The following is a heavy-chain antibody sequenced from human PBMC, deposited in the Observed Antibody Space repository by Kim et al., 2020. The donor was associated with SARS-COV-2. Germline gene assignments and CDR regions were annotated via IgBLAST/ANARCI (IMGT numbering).Heavy chain of an antibody. Sequence: GGSLRLSCAVSGFRFSNYWMTWVRQAPGKGLEWVANIKEDGSEKNYMDSVKGRFTVSRDNAKNSLYLQMDSLGADDTAVYYCGGGAAPFAESTYSGQGTLVTVSS. CDR3: GGGAAPFAESTY. D-gene: IGHD6-13*01. CDR1: GFRFSNYW. J-gene: IGHJ4*02. CDR2: IKEDGSEK. V-gene: IGHV3-7*04.